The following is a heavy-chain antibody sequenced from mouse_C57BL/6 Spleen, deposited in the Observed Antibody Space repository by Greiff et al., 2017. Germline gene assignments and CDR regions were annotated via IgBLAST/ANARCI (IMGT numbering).Heavy chain of an antibody. CDR2: ISSGSSTI. D-gene: IGHD2-4*01. CDR1: GFTFSDSG. J-gene: IGHJ4*01. Sequence: EVKLVESGGGLVKPGGSLKLSCAASGFTFSDSGMHWVRQAPEKGLEWVAYISSGSSTIYYADTVKGRFTISRDNAKNTLFLQMTSLRSEDTAMYYCAIIFYDYAYAMDYWGQGTSVTVSS. V-gene: IGHV5-17*01. CDR3: AIIFYDYAYAMDY.